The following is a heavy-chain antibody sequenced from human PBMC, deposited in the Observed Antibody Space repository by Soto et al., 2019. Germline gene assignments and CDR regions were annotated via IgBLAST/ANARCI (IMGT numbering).Heavy chain of an antibody. Sequence: GGSLRLSCAASGFTFSSYSMNWVRQAPGKGLEWVSSISSSSSYIYYADSVKGRFTISRDNAKNSLYLQMNSLRAEDTAVYYSARGPTAAAVNRFAPWGQGTLVTVPS. CDR3: ARGPTAAAVNRFAP. J-gene: IGHJ5*02. V-gene: IGHV3-21*01. D-gene: IGHD6-13*01. CDR1: GFTFSSYS. CDR2: ISSSSSYI.